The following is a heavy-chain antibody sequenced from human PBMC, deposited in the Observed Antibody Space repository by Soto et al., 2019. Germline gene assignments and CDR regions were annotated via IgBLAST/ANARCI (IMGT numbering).Heavy chain of an antibody. D-gene: IGHD6-19*01. J-gene: IGHJ5*02. Sequence: PSETLSLTCSVSGGSINSSSYFWGWVRQPPGEGLEWIGSIYYSGSTYYNPSLRSRVTISVDTSKNQFSLKLSSVTAADTAVFYCARHYSSGSRNWFDPWGQGTLVTVS. CDR2: IYYSGST. V-gene: IGHV4-39*01. CDR1: GGSINSSSYF. CDR3: ARHYSSGSRNWFDP.